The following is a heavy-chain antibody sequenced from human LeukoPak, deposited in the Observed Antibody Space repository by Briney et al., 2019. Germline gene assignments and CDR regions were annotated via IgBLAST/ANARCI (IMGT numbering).Heavy chain of an antibody. CDR3: TKDLTPGGADV. Sequence: SLRLSCAVSGFTSDDHAMHWVRQASGKGLEWVAGIMWRSGSTGYGDSVKGRFTISRDNAKKSLYLQMNGLRVEDTAFYYCTKDLTPGGADVWGQGTTVTVPS. J-gene: IGHJ6*02. CDR2: IMWRSGST. D-gene: IGHD3-10*01. V-gene: IGHV3-9*02. CDR1: GFTSDDHA.